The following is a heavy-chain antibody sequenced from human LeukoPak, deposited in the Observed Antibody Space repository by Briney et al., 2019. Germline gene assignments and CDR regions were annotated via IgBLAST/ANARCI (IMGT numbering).Heavy chain of an antibody. V-gene: IGHV3-23*01. CDR3: AKAPSGWYRSWFDP. CDR1: GFTSGIYA. Sequence: GGSLRLSCAVSGFTSGIYAVSWVRQAPGKGLEWVSAFSGGGDSYYADSVRGRFTISRDNSKKILYLQMNSLRAEDTAVYYCAKAPSGWYRSWFDPWGQGTLVTVSS. CDR2: FSGGGDS. D-gene: IGHD6-19*01. J-gene: IGHJ5*02.